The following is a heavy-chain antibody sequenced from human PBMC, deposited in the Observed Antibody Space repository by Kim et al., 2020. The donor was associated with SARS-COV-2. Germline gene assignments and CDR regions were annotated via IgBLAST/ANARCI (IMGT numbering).Heavy chain of an antibody. V-gene: IGHV3-30*18. J-gene: IGHJ2*01. Sequence: GGSLRLSCAASGFTFSSYGMHWVRQAPGKGLEWVAVISYDGSNKYYADSVKGRFTISRDNSKNTLYLQMNSLRAEDTAVYYCAKTHDIVVVPAAIDWYFDLWGRGTLVTVSS. CDR1: GFTFSSYG. CDR2: ISYDGSNK. CDR3: AKTHDIVVVPAAIDWYFDL. D-gene: IGHD2-2*02.